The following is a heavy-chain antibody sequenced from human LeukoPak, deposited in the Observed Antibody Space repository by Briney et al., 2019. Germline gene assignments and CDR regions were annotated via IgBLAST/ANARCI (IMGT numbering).Heavy chain of an antibody. CDR2: ISSSGSTI. J-gene: IGHJ6*03. V-gene: IGHV3-11*04. CDR3: ARAPTRTYYDILTGPNYYMDV. Sequence: GGSLRLSCAASGFTFSDYYMSWIRQAPGKGLEWVSYISSSGSTIYYADSVKGRFTISRDNAKNSLYLQMNSLRAEDTAVYYCARAPTRTYYDILTGPNYYMDVWGKGTTVTVSS. CDR1: GFTFSDYY. D-gene: IGHD3-9*01.